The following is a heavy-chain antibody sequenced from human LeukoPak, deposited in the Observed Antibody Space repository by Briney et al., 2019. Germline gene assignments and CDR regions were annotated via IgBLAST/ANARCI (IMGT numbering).Heavy chain of an antibody. D-gene: IGHD6-19*01. Sequence: SETLSLTCTVSGGSISSGGYYWSWIRQHPGKGLEWIGYIYYSGSTYYNPSLKSRVTISADTSKYQFPLKLSSVTAADTAVYYCARVSAAVALGNWFDPWGQGTLVTVSS. CDR3: ARVSAAVALGNWFDP. CDR1: GGSISSGGYY. CDR2: IYYSGST. V-gene: IGHV4-31*03. J-gene: IGHJ5*02.